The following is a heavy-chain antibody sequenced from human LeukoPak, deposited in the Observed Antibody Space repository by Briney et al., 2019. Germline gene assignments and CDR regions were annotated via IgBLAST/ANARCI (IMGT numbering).Heavy chain of an antibody. J-gene: IGHJ4*02. D-gene: IGHD2-15*01. CDR3: ARDSGGTLLEGYFDY. CDR2: IGPKSGAT. Sequence: GASVKVSCKASGYTFTGYYMHWVRQAPGQGLEWMAWIGPKSGATNYAQRFQGSVTMTRDTSISTAYMDLSRLRSDDTAVYYCARDSGGTLLEGYFDYWGQGTLVIVSS. CDR1: GYTFTGYY. V-gene: IGHV1-2*02.